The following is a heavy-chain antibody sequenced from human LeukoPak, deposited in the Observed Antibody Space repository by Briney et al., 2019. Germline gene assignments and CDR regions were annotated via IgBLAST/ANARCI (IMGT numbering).Heavy chain of an antibody. D-gene: IGHD3-10*01. V-gene: IGHV3-30*04. CDR2: ISYDGNDK. CDR3: AVLTTLHIAVRPGDEYMDV. Sequence: GGSLRLSCATSGFSFSSYAFYWIRQAPGKGLEWLTLISYDGNDKYYADSVKGRFSISRDNSKSMVFLQMNSLRPEDTAVYFCAVLTTLHIAVRPGDEYMDVWGKGTTVTVSS. J-gene: IGHJ6*03. CDR1: GFSFSSYA.